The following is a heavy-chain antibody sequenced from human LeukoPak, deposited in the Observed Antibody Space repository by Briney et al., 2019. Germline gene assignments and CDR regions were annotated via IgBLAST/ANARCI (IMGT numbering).Heavy chain of an antibody. Sequence: SETLSLTCTVSGGSIIGSYWTWIRQSPGGGLEYIGYIYNTVDVNYSPSLKSRVTISIDMSRSQFSLRLKSVTAADTAIYYCARSRNYDSTGYNPTYYFDSWGQGALVTVSS. V-gene: IGHV4-59*01. D-gene: IGHD3-22*01. CDR2: IYNTVDV. CDR1: GGSIIGSY. CDR3: ARSRNYDSTGYNPTYYFDS. J-gene: IGHJ4*02.